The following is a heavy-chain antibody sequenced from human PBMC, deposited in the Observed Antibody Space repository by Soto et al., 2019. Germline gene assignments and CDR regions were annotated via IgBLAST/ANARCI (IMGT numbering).Heavy chain of an antibody. CDR2: IYFSGST. D-gene: IGHD2-15*01. V-gene: IGHV4-59*08. CDR3: ARQAVLGATLFAYFDP. Sequence: NPSETLSLTCTVSGGSISTYYWNWIRQAPGKGLEWIGYIYFSGSTNYNPSLKSRVTILVDSSKNQFSLKLSSVTAADTAVYYCARQAVLGATLFAYFDPWGQGALVTVSS. CDR1: GGSISTYY. J-gene: IGHJ5*02.